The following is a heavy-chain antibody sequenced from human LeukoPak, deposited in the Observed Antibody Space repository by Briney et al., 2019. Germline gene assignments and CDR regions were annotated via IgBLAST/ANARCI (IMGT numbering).Heavy chain of an antibody. CDR2: ISAYNGNT. V-gene: IGHV1-18*01. D-gene: IGHD1-26*01. J-gene: IGHJ4*02. CDR1: GGTFSSYA. Sequence: ASVKVSCKASGGTFSSYAISWVRQAPGQGLEWMGWISAYNGNTNYAQKLQGRVTMTTDTSTSTAYMELRSLRSDDTAVYYCARLDSGSSPAHYWGQGTLVTVSS. CDR3: ARLDSGSSPAHY.